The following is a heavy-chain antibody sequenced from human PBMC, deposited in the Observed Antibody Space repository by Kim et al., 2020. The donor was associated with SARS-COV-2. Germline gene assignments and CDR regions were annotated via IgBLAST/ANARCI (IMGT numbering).Heavy chain of an antibody. J-gene: IGHJ3*02. CDR2: GVT. CDR3: AQTARVFDI. Sequence: GVTNSTPSRQTRVTMSLDMSKNQFSLKLTAVTAADTAVYYCAQTARVFDIWGQGTMVTVSS. V-gene: IGHV4-4*07.